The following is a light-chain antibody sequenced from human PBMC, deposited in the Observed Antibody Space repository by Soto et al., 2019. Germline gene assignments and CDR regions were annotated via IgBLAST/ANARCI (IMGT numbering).Light chain of an antibody. CDR2: GAS. J-gene: IGKJ2*01. CDR3: QQYGTSPYT. Sequence: EIVLTQSPGTLSLSPGERATLSCRASQSVSSSYLAWYQQKPGQAPRLLIYGASSRATGIPDRFSGSVSGTNFTLTISRLEPEDFAVYYYQQYGTSPYTFGQGTKLEIK. V-gene: IGKV3-20*01. CDR1: QSVSSSY.